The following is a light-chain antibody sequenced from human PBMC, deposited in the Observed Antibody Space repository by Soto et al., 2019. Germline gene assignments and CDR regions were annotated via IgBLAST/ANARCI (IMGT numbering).Light chain of an antibody. CDR2: GAS. CDR3: QQYGSSPPT. Sequence: EIVLTQSPGTLSLSPGERATLSCRASQSVISNYLAWYRRKPGQAPRLLIYGASNRATDIPGRFSGSGSGTDFTLTITRLEPEDFAVYYCQQYGSSPPTCGPGTRVEIK. J-gene: IGKJ1*01. V-gene: IGKV3-20*01. CDR1: QSVISNY.